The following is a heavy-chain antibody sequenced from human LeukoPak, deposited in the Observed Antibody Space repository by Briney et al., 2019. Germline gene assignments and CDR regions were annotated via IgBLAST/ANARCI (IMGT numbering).Heavy chain of an antibody. V-gene: IGHV4-31*03. D-gene: IGHD2-2*01. Sequence: PSQTLSLTCTVSGGSISSGGYYWSWIRQHPGKGLEWIGYIYYSGSTYYNPSLKSRVTISVDTSKNQFSLKLSSVTAADTAVYYCARRGCSSTSCYSLSFDPWGQGTLVTVSS. CDR1: GGSISSGGYY. J-gene: IGHJ5*02. CDR2: IYYSGST. CDR3: ARRGCSSTSCYSLSFDP.